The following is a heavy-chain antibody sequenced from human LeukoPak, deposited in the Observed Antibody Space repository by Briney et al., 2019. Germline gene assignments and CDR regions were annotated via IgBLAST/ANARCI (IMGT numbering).Heavy chain of an antibody. V-gene: IGHV4-34*01. D-gene: IGHD3-3*01. CDR3: AVGYDFWSGWIFDY. CDR2: INHSGST. Sequence: SETLSLTCAVYGGSFSGYYWNWIRQPPGEGLEWIGEINHSGSTNYNPSLKSRVTISVDTSKNQFSLKLSSVTAADTAVYYCAVGYDFWSGWIFDYWGQGTLVTVSS. J-gene: IGHJ4*02. CDR1: GGSFSGYY.